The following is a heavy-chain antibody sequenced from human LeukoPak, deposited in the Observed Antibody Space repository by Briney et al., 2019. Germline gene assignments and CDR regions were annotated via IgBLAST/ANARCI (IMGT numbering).Heavy chain of an antibody. Sequence: SQTLSLTCTVSGGSISSGGYYWSWIRQHPGKGLEWIGYIYYSGSTYYNPSLKSRVTISVDTSKNQFSLKLSSVTAADTAVYYCASLTTLWFGEYYFDYWGQGTLVTVSS. V-gene: IGHV4-31*03. D-gene: IGHD3-10*01. J-gene: IGHJ4*02. CDR1: GGSISSGGYY. CDR2: IYYSGST. CDR3: ASLTTLWFGEYYFDY.